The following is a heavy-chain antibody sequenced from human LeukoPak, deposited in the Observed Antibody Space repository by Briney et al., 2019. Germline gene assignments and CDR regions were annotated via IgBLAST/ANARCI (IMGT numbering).Heavy chain of an antibody. J-gene: IGHJ3*02. D-gene: IGHD1-14*01. CDR2: ISTSGSGI. V-gene: IGHV3-48*04. CDR1: GFTLSSYN. Sequence: GGSLRLSCAASGFTLSSYNMNWVRQAPGKGLEWVSYISTSGSGIYYADSVKGRFTIARDNAGNSLYLQMNSLRAEDTAVYYCARIHIRDDAVDIWGQGTRVTVSS. CDR3: ARIHIRDDAVDI.